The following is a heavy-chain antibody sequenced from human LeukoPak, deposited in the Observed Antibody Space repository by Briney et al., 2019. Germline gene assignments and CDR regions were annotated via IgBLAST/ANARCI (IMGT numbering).Heavy chain of an antibody. J-gene: IGHJ4*02. CDR3: ARKPSYYSSTSCYGYYFDY. CDR1: AGSFSGYY. CDR2: INHSGST. Sequence: SETLSLTCAVYAGSFSGYYWSWIRQPPGPGLEWIGEINHSGSTNYNPSLKSRVTISVDTSKTQFSMKLSSETAADTAVYYCARKPSYYSSTSCYGYYFDYWGQGTLVTVSS. D-gene: IGHD2-2*01. V-gene: IGHV4-34*01.